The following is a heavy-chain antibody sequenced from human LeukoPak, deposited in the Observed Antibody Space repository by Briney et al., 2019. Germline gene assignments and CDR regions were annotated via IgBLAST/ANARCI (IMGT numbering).Heavy chain of an antibody. J-gene: IGHJ4*02. Sequence: PGGSLRLSCAASGFTFSSYAMHWVRQAPGKGLEWVAVISYDGSNKYYADSVKGRFTISRDNSKNTLYLQMNSLRAEDTAVYYCARDGIVGAPTGSLDYWGQGTLATVSS. CDR1: GFTFSSYA. D-gene: IGHD1-26*01. V-gene: IGHV3-30-3*01. CDR2: ISYDGSNK. CDR3: ARDGIVGAPTGSLDY.